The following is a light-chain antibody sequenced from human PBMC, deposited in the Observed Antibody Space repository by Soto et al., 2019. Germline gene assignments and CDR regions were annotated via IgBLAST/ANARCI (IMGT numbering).Light chain of an antibody. CDR1: SSDIGGYNY. Sequence: QSALTQPASVSGSLGQSITLSCTGTSSDIGGYNYVSWYQQHPGKAPKLMIYDVSNRPSGVSNRFSGSKSGNTASLTISGLLAEDEADYYCSSYTTSRTLGVLFGGGTKLTVL. CDR2: DVS. V-gene: IGLV2-14*03. CDR3: SSYTTSRTLGVL. J-gene: IGLJ2*01.